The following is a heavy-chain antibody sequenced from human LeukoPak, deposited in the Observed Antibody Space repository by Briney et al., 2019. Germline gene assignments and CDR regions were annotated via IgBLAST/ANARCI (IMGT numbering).Heavy chain of an antibody. J-gene: IGHJ4*02. V-gene: IGHV3-30*02. D-gene: IGHD3-10*01. CDR1: GFTFSTFG. Sequence: PGGSLRLSCAASGFTFSTFGMHWVRQAPGKGLEWVAFIHYGGSDKYYSDFVKGRFTISRDNSKSTLFLQVNSLRAEDTAVYYCALNPDYYGSGSFDYWGQGTLVTVSS. CDR3: ALNPDYYGSGSFDY. CDR2: IHYGGSDK.